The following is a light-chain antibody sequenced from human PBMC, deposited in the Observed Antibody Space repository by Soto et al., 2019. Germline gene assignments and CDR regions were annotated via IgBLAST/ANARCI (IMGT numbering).Light chain of an antibody. CDR3: QHYNSYSEA. CDR2: AAS. Sequence: DIQMTQSPSSLSASVGDRVTITCRASQSISSYLNWYQQKPGKAPKLLIYAASSLQSGVPSRFSGSGSGTDFTLTTSSLQPEDFATYYCQHYNSYSEAFGQGTKVDIK. CDR1: QSISSY. J-gene: IGKJ1*01. V-gene: IGKV1-39*01.